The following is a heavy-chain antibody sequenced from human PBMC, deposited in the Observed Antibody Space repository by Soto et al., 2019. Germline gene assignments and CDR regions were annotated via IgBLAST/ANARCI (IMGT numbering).Heavy chain of an antibody. J-gene: IGHJ4*02. V-gene: IGHV1-69*13. Sequence: SVKVSCKASGGTFGGYGLSWMRQAHGQGLEWMGGILPLFAAANYAQKFQGRVTISVEESASAAYLELHSLRSDDTAVYYCVKGHSHSYYYFDYWGQGTLVTVSS. CDR2: ILPLFAAA. CDR3: VKGHSHSYYYFDY. CDR1: GGTFGGYG. D-gene: IGHD1-26*01.